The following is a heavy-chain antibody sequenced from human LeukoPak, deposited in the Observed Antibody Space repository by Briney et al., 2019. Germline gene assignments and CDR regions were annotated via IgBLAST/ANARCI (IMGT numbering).Heavy chain of an antibody. V-gene: IGHV4-39*01. CDR3: ARHPLRSTVTPFYYYYGMDV. J-gene: IGHJ6*02. Sequence: SSETLSLTCTVSGGSFSSSSYYWGWIRQPPGKGLEWIGSIYYSGSTYYNPSLKSRVTISVDTSKNQFSLKLSSVTAADTAVYYCARHPLRSTVTPFYYYYGMDVWGQGTTVTVSS. D-gene: IGHD4-17*01. CDR1: GGSFSSSSYY. CDR2: IYYSGST.